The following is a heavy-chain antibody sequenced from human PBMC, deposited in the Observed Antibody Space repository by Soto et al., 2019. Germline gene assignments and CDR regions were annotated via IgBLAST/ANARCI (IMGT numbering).Heavy chain of an antibody. CDR2: ISPYNGNT. CDR1: GYTFPNYG. D-gene: IGHD3-16*01. J-gene: IGHJ4*02. Sequence: QVQLVQSGAEVKKPGASVTVSCKASGYTFPNYGITWVRQAPGQGLEWMGWISPYNGNTNYAQKFQGRVTMTTDTSTSTAYMELRRLRSDDTAVYYCAKDSVAWGSYKVFDYWGQGTLVTVSS. V-gene: IGHV1-18*01. CDR3: AKDSVAWGSYKVFDY.